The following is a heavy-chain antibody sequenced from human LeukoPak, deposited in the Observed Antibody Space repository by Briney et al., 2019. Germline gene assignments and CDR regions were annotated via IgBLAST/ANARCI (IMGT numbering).Heavy chain of an antibody. CDR3: AKDVPNWAVDY. CDR2: LRSDGNGK. D-gene: IGHD7-27*01. Sequence: GGSLRLSCAASGFTFTRHGIHWVRQAPGKGLEWVAFLRSDGNGKNYANSVKGRFTISSDNSQNMVFLQMNSLRPEDTAVYYCAKDVPNWAVDYWGQGTLVTASS. CDR1: GFTFTRHG. J-gene: IGHJ4*01. V-gene: IGHV3-30*02.